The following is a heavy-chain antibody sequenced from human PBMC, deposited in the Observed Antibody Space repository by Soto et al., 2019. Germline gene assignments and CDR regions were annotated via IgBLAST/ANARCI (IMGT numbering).Heavy chain of an antibody. CDR2: ISGSDGRT. D-gene: IGHD3-16*01. J-gene: IGHJ4*02. V-gene: IGHV3-23*01. CDR1: GLTFSRYD. Sequence: QPGGSLRLSCAASGLTFSRYDMNWVRQAAGKGLEWVSVISGSDGRTYYADSVKGRFTISRDDSRNTLYLQMNSLRVEDTAVYYCAKEGMMTSGGITASIEYWGQGALVTVPQ. CDR3: AKEGMMTSGGITASIEY.